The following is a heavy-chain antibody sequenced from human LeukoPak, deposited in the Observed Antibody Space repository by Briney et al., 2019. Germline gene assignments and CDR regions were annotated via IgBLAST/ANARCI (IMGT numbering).Heavy chain of an antibody. V-gene: IGHV1-46*01. CDR2: INPSGGST. Sequence: ASVKVSCKASGYTFTSYYIHWVRQAPGQGLEWMGIINPSGGSTTYAQKFQGRVTMTRDTSTSTVYMELSSLRSDDTAVYHCARDGTYYDILTGYTPHDYWGQGTLVTVSS. CDR3: ARDGTYYDILTGYTPHDY. D-gene: IGHD3-9*01. J-gene: IGHJ4*02. CDR1: GYTFTSYY.